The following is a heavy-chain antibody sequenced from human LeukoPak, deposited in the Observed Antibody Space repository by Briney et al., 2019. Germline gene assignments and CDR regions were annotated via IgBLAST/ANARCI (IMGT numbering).Heavy chain of an antibody. CDR1: GFIFSDYY. Sequence: GGSLRLSCASSGFIFSDYYMSWIRQVPGKGLEWIAYISARGDVIYSVDSVKGRFTISRDNAKNLLYLQMNSLRGDDTAVYYCAAEVSPKVFDYRGQGTLVTVSS. CDR2: ISARGDVI. V-gene: IGHV3-11*01. J-gene: IGHJ4*02. CDR3: AAEVSPKVFDY.